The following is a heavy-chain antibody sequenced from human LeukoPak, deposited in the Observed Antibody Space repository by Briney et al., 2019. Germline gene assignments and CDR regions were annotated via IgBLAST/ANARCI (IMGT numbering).Heavy chain of an antibody. D-gene: IGHD2-8*02. CDR1: GASISSSNW. CDR3: ARDQVECTGGTCQSRVGFDF. Sequence: PSETLSLTCAVSGASISSSNWWSWVRQPPGRGLEWIGEIYHSGGTNYTPSLKSRVTTSIDRSKNQFSLKLSSVTAADTAVYYCARDQVECTGGTCQSRVGFDFWGQGTLVTVSS. CDR2: IYHSGGT. V-gene: IGHV4-4*02. J-gene: IGHJ4*02.